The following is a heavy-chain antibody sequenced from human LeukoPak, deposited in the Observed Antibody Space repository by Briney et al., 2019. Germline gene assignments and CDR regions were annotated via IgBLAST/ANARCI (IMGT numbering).Heavy chain of an antibody. CDR1: GYTFTTYG. CDR2: ISAYNGNT. D-gene: IGHD2-2*01. J-gene: IGHJ4*02. CDR3: ARDYCSSTSCSLPPRSPGDDY. Sequence: ASVKVSCTASGYTFTTYGISWVRQAPGQGLEWMGWISAYNGNTNYAQKLQGRVTMTTDTSTSTAYMELRSLRSDDTAVYYCARDYCSSTSCSLPPRSPGDDYWGQGTLVTVSS. V-gene: IGHV1-18*01.